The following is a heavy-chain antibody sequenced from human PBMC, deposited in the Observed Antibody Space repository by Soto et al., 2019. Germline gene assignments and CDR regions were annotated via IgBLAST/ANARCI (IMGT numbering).Heavy chain of an antibody. Sequence: GGSLRLSCAASGFTFSSYGMHWVRQAPGKGLEWVAVISYDGSNKYYADSVKGRFTISRDNSKNTLYLQMNSLRAEDTAVYYCARDLWYYYDSSGYIWFDPWGQGTLVTVSS. J-gene: IGHJ5*02. D-gene: IGHD3-22*01. V-gene: IGHV3-30*03. CDR1: GFTFSSYG. CDR2: ISYDGSNK. CDR3: ARDLWYYYDSSGYIWFDP.